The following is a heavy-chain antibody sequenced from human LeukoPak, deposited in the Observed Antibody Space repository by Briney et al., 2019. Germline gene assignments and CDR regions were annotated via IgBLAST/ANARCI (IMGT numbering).Heavy chain of an antibody. CDR1: GGSISSYY. CDR2: IYHSGST. Sequence: SETLSLTCTVSGGSISSYYWSWIRQPPGKGLEWIGYIYHSGSTNYNPSLKSRVTMSVDTSKNQFSLELSSVTAADTAVYYCAREAAAQYYFDYWGQGTLVTVSS. V-gene: IGHV4-59*12. J-gene: IGHJ4*02. CDR3: AREAAAQYYFDY. D-gene: IGHD6-13*01.